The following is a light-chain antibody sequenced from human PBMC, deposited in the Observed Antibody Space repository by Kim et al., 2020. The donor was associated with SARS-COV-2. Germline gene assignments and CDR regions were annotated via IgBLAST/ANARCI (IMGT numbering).Light chain of an antibody. Sequence: SPGERATLSCRASQSVSSYLAWYQQKPGQAPRLLIYDASNRATGIPARFSGSGSGIDFTLTISSLEPEDFAVYYCQQRSNWPPWTFGQGTKVDIK. CDR3: QQRSNWPPWT. CDR1: QSVSSY. CDR2: DAS. V-gene: IGKV3-11*01. J-gene: IGKJ1*01.